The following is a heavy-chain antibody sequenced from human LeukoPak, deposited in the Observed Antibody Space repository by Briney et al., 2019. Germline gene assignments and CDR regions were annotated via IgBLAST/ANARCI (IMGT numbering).Heavy chain of an antibody. CDR3: ARIAAAGPRNYYYYMDV. CDR2: IYHSGST. J-gene: IGHJ6*03. Sequence: SETLSLTCAVSGGSISSSNWWSWVRQPPGKGLEWIGEIYHSGSTNYNPSLKSRVTISVDTSKNQFSLKLSSVTAADTAVYYCARIAAAGPRNYYYYMDVWGKGTTVTISS. D-gene: IGHD6-13*01. V-gene: IGHV4-4*02. CDR1: GGSISSSNW.